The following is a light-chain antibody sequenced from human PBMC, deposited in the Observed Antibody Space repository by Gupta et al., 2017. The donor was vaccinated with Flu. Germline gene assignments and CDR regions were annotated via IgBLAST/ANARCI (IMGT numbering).Light chain of an antibody. Sequence: DIQLTQSPSSLSASVGDRVTITCRASQSISSYLNWYQQKVGKAPKLLIYAASSLQSGVPSRFSGSGSGTDFTLTISSREPEDFAAYYCQQSYSAPAITFGQGTRMEIK. CDR3: QQSYSAPAIT. J-gene: IGKJ5*01. CDR2: AAS. V-gene: IGKV1-39*01. CDR1: QSISSY.